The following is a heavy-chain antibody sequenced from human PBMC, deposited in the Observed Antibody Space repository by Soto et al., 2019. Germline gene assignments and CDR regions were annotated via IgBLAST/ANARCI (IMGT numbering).Heavy chain of an antibody. CDR3: ARDDAAPDNAFDY. CDR1: GFTFSNYG. V-gene: IGHV3-33*01. CDR2: ILKDGSDQ. D-gene: IGHD1-1*01. Sequence: QVQLAESGGGVVQPGRSLRLSCAATGFTFSNYGMHWVRQAPGKGLEWVAVILKDGSDQKYADSMKGRFTISRDNSENTPYLHMNSPRAEDTAVYYCARDDAAPDNAFDYWGQGTLVTVSS. J-gene: IGHJ4*02.